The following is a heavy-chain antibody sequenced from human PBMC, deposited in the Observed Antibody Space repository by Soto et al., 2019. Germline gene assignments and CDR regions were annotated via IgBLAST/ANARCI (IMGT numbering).Heavy chain of an antibody. CDR1: GFTFSTSS. J-gene: IGHJ4*02. CDR2: ISFSGRTI. CDR3: ASDKGVATATTNLIFDY. Sequence: EVYLVESGGGLVQPGGSLRLACAASAASGFTFSTSSMNWVRQAPVKGLAGISYISFSGRTIYYADSVQGRFTISSDNAKNTLYLQLNSLREEDTAVYYCASDKGVATATTNLIFDYWGRGPPVTVSS. D-gene: IGHD2-15*01. V-gene: IGHV3-48*02.